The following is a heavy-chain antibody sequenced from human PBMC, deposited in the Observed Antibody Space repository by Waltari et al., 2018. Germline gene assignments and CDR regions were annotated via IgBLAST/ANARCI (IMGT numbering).Heavy chain of an antibody. Sequence: QVQLVESGGGVVQPGGSLRLSCAASGFTFSSHGMHWVRQAPGKGLEWVAFIRYDGSNNYYADSVKGRFTISRDNSKNTLYLQMNSLRAEDTAVYYCAKDPGGAAAAMDVWGQGTTVTVSS. J-gene: IGHJ6*02. D-gene: IGHD6-13*01. V-gene: IGHV3-30*02. CDR1: GFTFSSHG. CDR2: IRYDGSNN. CDR3: AKDPGGAAAAMDV.